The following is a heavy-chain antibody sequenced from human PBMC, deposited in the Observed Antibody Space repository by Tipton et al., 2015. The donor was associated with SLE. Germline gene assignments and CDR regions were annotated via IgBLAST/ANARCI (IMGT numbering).Heavy chain of an antibody. CDR3: ARGGLGYSYYYYMDV. Sequence: SLRLSCAASGFSFSSYAMSWVRQAPGKGLEWVSAISGTAGSAYYADSVRGRFTISRFNSRNTLYLQMNSLRPEDTAVYYCARGGLGYSYYYYMDVWGKGTTVTVSS. CDR1: GFSFSSYA. V-gene: IGHV3-23*01. CDR2: ISGTAGSA. J-gene: IGHJ6*03. D-gene: IGHD5-18*01.